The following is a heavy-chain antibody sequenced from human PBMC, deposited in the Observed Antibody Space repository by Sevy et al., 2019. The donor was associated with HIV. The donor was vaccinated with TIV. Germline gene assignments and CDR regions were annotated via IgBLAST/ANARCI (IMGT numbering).Heavy chain of an antibody. CDR2: IYYSGST. V-gene: IGHV4-39*01. Sequence: SETLSLTCTVSGDSISSSFYYWGWIRQPPGKGLEWIGSIYYSGSTYYNPSLKSLVTVFVDTSKNQFSLNLSSVTAADTAIYYCARLVYSNYYYFDYWGQGTLVTVSS. CDR3: ARLVYSNYYYFDY. CDR1: GDSISSSFYY. J-gene: IGHJ4*02. D-gene: IGHD4-4*01.